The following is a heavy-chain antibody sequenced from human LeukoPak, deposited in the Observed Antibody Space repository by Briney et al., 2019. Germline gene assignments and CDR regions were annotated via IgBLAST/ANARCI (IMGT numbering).Heavy chain of an antibody. V-gene: IGHV3-23*01. J-gene: IGHJ4*02. Sequence: GGSLRLSCVASGFIFNNYAMNWVRQAPGKGLDWVSIISGSGGRTYYADSVKGRFTISSDNSNNTLYLQMNSLRGDDTAVYYCVKGAGAVTDSLDYWGRGTLVTVSS. CDR3: VKGAGAVTDSLDY. CDR2: ISGSGGRT. CDR1: GFIFNNYA. D-gene: IGHD6-19*01.